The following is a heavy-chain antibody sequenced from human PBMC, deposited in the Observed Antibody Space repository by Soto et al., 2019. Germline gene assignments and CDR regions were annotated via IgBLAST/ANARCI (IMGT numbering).Heavy chain of an antibody. CDR1: GFNFAAYT. Sequence: PGGSLRLSCSASGFNFAAYTMSWVRLTPGKGLEWVGFIRRIAYGGTTDYAASVKGRFTISRDDSRKIVHLQMSRPKIEDTAVYYCSRSLAIDFDSWGQGTLVTVSS. CDR2: IRRIAYGGTT. CDR3: SRSLAIDFDS. J-gene: IGHJ4*02. V-gene: IGHV3-49*04.